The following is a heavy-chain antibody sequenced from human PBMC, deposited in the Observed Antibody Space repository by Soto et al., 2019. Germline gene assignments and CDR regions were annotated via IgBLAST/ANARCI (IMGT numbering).Heavy chain of an antibody. D-gene: IGHD1-26*01. Sequence: SETLSLTCTISGGSISSYYWSWIRQTPGKGLQYIGYIYYSGSADYNPSLKSRVTISDDTSTNQFFLTLASVTAADTAVYYCARPGRDGDNGDYYGLDVWGPGTTVTVSS. CDR1: GGSISSYY. J-gene: IGHJ6*02. CDR3: ARPGRDGDNGDYYGLDV. V-gene: IGHV4-59*08. CDR2: IYYSGSA.